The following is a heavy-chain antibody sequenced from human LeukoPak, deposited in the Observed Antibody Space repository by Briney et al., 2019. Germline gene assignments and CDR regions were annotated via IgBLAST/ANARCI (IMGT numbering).Heavy chain of an antibody. Sequence: GGSLRLSCAASGFTFSSYSMNWVRQAPGKGLEWVSYISSSSSTIYYADSVKGRFTISRDNAKNSLYLQMNSLRAEDTAVYYCARDSPYDFWSGYYSPGMRSLNYWGQGTLVTVSS. CDR3: ARDSPYDFWSGYYSPGMRSLNY. V-gene: IGHV3-48*01. CDR1: GFTFSSYS. D-gene: IGHD3-3*01. CDR2: ISSSSSTI. J-gene: IGHJ4*02.